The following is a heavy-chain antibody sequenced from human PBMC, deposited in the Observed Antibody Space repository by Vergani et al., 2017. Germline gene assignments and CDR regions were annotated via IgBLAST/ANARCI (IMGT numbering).Heavy chain of an antibody. CDR3: ARDNKQLRPRAFDL. J-gene: IGHJ3*01. D-gene: IGHD4-23*01. Sequence: QVQLQESGPGLVKPPGTLSLTCAVSGGSISSSNWWSWVRQPPGKGLEWIGEIYPSGSPNYNPSLKSRVTISVDKSKNQFSLKLTSVTAADTAVYYCARDNKQLRPRAFDLWGQGTMVTVSS. CDR1: GGSISSSNW. CDR2: IYPSGSP. V-gene: IGHV4-4*03.